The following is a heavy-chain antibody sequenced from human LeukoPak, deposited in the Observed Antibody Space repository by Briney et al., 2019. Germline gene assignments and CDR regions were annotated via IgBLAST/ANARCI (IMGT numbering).Heavy chain of an antibody. J-gene: IGHJ4*02. CDR2: ISGSGGST. V-gene: IGHV3-23*01. CDR3: AKGLAVAGHFDY. CDR1: GFTFSSYE. Sequence: GGFLRLSCAASGFTFSSYEMNWVRQAPGKGLEWVSAISGSGGSTYYADSVKGRFTISRDKSKNTLYLQMNSLRAEDAAVYYCAKGLAVAGHFDYWGQGTLVTVSS. D-gene: IGHD6-19*01.